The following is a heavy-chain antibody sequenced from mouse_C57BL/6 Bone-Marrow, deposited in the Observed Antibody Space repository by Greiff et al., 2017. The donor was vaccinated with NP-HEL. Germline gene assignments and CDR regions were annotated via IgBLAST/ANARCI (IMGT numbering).Heavy chain of an antibody. D-gene: IGHD2-3*01. CDR2: IRNSANGSTS. CDR1: GFTFTDYY. Sequence: EVQLVESGAGLVQPGGSLSLSCAASGFTFTDYYMSWVRQPPGKALEWLGFIRNSANGSTSEYSASVKGRFTISRANPQTILYLQMNALRAEDSAAYYCARPGGYSVDHAMDYWGQGTSVTVSS. J-gene: IGHJ4*01. CDR3: ARPGGYSVDHAMDY. V-gene: IGHV7-3*01.